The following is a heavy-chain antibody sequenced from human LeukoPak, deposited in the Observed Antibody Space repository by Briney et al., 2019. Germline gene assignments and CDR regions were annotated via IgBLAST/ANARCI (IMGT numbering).Heavy chain of an antibody. J-gene: IGHJ4*02. CDR3: VAMLY. Sequence: ASVKVSCKASGYTFTNSDINWVRQAPGQGLEWMGWMNTKTGNTGFAQKPQGRVTMSMDTSITTAYMEVTSLRSEDTAVYYCVAMLYWGQGTLVTVSS. D-gene: IGHD3-16*01. V-gene: IGHV1-8*01. CDR2: MNTKTGNT. CDR1: GYTFTNSD.